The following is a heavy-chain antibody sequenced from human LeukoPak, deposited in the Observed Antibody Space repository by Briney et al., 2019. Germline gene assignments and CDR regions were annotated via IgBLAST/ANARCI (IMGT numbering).Heavy chain of an antibody. CDR3: ARGGPPLDY. J-gene: IGHJ4*02. CDR2: IYHSGST. D-gene: IGHD6-25*01. V-gene: IGHV4-30-2*01. CDR1: GGSISSGGYS. Sequence: SETLSLTCAVSGGSISSGGYSWSWIRQPPGKGLEWIGYIYHSGSTYYNPSLKSRVTISVDRSKNQFSLKLSSVTAADTAVYYCARGGPPLDYWGQGTLVTVSS.